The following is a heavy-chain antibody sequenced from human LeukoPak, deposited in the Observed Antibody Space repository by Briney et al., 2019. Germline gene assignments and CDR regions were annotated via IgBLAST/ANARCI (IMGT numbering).Heavy chain of an antibody. Sequence: GGSLRLSCAASGFIFSNYFMIWVRQAPGKGLEWVSSISGSGDYIYYADSVKGRFTISRDNSKNTLYLQMNSLRAEDTAVYYCARDERNYYYYMDVWGKGTTVTVSS. V-gene: IGHV3-21*01. D-gene: IGHD5-24*01. CDR3: ARDERNYYYYMDV. J-gene: IGHJ6*03. CDR1: GFIFSNYF. CDR2: ISGSGDYI.